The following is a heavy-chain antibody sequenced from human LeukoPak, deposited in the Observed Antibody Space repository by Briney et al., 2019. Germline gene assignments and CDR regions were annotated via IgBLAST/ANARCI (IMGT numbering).Heavy chain of an antibody. CDR2: INHSGST. V-gene: IGHV4-34*01. CDR3: ARVRSSGYYLKYYFDY. CDR1: GGSFSGYY. Sequence: SETLSLTCAVYGGSFSGYYWSWIRQPPGKGLEWIGEINHSGSTNYNPSLKSRVTISVDTSKNQFSLKLSSVTAADTAVYYCARVRSSGYYLKYYFDYWGQGTLVTVSS. J-gene: IGHJ4*02. D-gene: IGHD3-22*01.